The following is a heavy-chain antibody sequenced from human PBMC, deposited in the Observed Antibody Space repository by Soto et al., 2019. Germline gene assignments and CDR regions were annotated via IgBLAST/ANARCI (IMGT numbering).Heavy chain of an antibody. D-gene: IGHD3-16*01. Sequence: GGSLRLSCAASGFTFDDYAMHWVRQAPGKGLEWVSGISWNSGSIGYADSVKGRFTISRDNAKNSLYLQMNSLRAEDTALYYCAKDRSHWGPTGQSGFDYWGQGTLVTVSS. J-gene: IGHJ4*02. V-gene: IGHV3-9*01. CDR3: AKDRSHWGPTGQSGFDY. CDR1: GFTFDDYA. CDR2: ISWNSGSI.